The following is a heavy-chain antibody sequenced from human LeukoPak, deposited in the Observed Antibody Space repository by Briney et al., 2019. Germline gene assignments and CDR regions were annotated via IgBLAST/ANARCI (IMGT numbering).Heavy chain of an antibody. J-gene: IGHJ6*02. D-gene: IGHD5-18*01. CDR3: AREMGTAMVTVDPRYYYGMDV. Sequence: PGGSLRLSCAASGFTFSDYYMSWIRQAPGKGLEWVSYISSSGSTIYYADSVKGRFTISRDNAKNSLYLQMNSLRAEDTAVYYCAREMGTAMVTVDPRYYYGMDVWGQGTTVTVSS. CDR2: ISSSGSTI. V-gene: IGHV3-11*01. CDR1: GFTFSDYY.